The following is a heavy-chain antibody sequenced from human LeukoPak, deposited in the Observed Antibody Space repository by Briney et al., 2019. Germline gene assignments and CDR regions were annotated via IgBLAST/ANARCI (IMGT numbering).Heavy chain of an antibody. CDR1: GYTFTGYY. Sequence: GASVKVSCKASGYTFTGYYMHWVGQAPGQGLEWMGRINPNSGGTNYAQKFQGRVTMTRDTSISTAYMELSRLRPDDTAVYYCTRASCSSISCYLDYWGQGTLVTVSS. CDR2: INPNSGGT. J-gene: IGHJ4*02. D-gene: IGHD2-2*01. V-gene: IGHV1-2*06. CDR3: TRASCSSISCYLDY.